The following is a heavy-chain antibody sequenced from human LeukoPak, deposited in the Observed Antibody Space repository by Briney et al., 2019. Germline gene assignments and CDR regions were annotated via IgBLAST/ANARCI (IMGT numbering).Heavy chain of an antibody. CDR2: IYYSGST. D-gene: IGHD3-10*01. CDR1: GGSISSSTSY. J-gene: IGHJ4*02. Sequence: SETLSLTCTVSGGSISSSTSYWGWIRQPPGKGLEWIGNIYYSGSTYYNPSLKSRVTISVDTSKNQFSLKLNSVTAADTAMYYCAGRNYPVDYWGQGTLVTVSS. CDR3: AGRNYPVDY. V-gene: IGHV4-39*07.